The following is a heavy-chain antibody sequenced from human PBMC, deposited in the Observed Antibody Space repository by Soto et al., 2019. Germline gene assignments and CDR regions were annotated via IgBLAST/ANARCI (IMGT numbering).Heavy chain of an antibody. CDR3: ARLGIGWEFPFDY. CDR1: GGSVSNDAYY. CDR2: IYHSGST. D-gene: IGHD1-26*01. Sequence: QVQLQESGPGLVKPSETLSLTCIVSGGSVSNDAYYWSWIRPPPGKGLAWIGYIYHSGSTYYNPSLKSRVTISADTSANQFSLKVSSVTAADTAVYYCARLGIGWEFPFDYWGQGTLVNVSS. J-gene: IGHJ4*02. V-gene: IGHV4-61*08.